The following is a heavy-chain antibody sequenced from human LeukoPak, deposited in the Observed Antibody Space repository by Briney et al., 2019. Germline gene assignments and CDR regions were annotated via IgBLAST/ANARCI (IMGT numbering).Heavy chain of an antibody. D-gene: IGHD2-2*01. V-gene: IGHV1-69*04. Sequence: GASVKVSCKASGGTFSSYAISWVRQAPGQGLEWMGRIIPILGIANYAQKFQGRVTITADKSTSTAYMELSSLRSEDTAVYYCARDMMVVPAAPYELGAFDIWGQGTMVTVSS. CDR1: GGTFSSYA. CDR2: IIPILGIA. CDR3: ARDMMVVPAAPYELGAFDI. J-gene: IGHJ3*02.